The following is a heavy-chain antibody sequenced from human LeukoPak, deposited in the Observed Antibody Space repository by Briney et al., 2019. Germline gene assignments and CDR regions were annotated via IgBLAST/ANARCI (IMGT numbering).Heavy chain of an antibody. D-gene: IGHD5-18*01. Sequence: GGSLRLSCAASGFTVSNNYMSWVRQAPGKGLEWVSLIYSGGSTYYADSVKGRFTISRDNSKNTLYLQMNSLKTEDTAVYYCTTLRPYIQPRWGQGTMVTVSS. V-gene: IGHV3-66*01. CDR1: GFTVSNNY. CDR2: IYSGGST. J-gene: IGHJ3*01. CDR3: TTLRPYIQPR.